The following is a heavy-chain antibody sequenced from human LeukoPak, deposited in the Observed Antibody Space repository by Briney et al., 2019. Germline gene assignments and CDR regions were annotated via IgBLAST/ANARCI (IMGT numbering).Heavy chain of an antibody. CDR1: GYSFTSYW. CDR2: IYPGDSDT. J-gene: IGHJ6*02. D-gene: IGHD6-19*01. V-gene: IGHV5-51*01. CDR3: ARGPGGSGWYDLGWYYYGMDV. Sequence: GESLKISCQGSGYSFTSYWIGWVRPMPGKGLEWMGIIYPGDSDTRYSPSFQGQVTISADKSISTAYLQWSSLKASDTAMYYCARGPGGSGWYDLGWYYYGMDVWGQGTTVTVSS.